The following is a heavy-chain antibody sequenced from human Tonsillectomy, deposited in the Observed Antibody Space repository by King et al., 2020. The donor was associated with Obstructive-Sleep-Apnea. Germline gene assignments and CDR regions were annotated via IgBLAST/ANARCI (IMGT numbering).Heavy chain of an antibody. CDR1: GFTFSSYW. Sequence: VQLVESGGGLVQPGGSLRLSCAASGFTFSSYWMHWVRQAPGKGLVWVSRINSYGSSTNYADSVKGRFTISRDNAKNTLYLQMNSLRAEDTAVYYCATGDDFWSGPPPHYWGQGTLVTVSS. CDR2: INSYGSST. V-gene: IGHV3-74*01. D-gene: IGHD3-3*01. J-gene: IGHJ4*02. CDR3: ATGDDFWSGPPPHY.